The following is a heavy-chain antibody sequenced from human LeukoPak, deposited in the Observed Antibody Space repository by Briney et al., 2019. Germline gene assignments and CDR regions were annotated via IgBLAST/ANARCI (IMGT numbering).Heavy chain of an antibody. CDR3: ARQDHDYGYGMDV. J-gene: IGHJ6*02. CDR1: GLTISSYW. CDR2: IKQDGNEK. V-gene: IGHV3-7*04. Sequence: PGGSLRLSCAASGLTISSYWMTWVRQAPGKGLEWVANIKQDGNEKNYVDSVKGRFTISRDNAKNTLNLQMNSLRAEDTAVYYCARQDHDYGYGMDVWGQGTTVTVSS. D-gene: IGHD2-15*01.